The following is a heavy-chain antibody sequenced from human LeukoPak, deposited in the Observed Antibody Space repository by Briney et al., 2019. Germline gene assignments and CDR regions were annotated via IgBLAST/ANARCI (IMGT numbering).Heavy chain of an antibody. D-gene: IGHD2-15*01. CDR1: GYTFTSYD. Sequence: ASVKVSCKASGYTFTSYDINWVRQATGQGLEWMGWMNPNSGNTGYAQKFQGRVTMTRNTSISTAYMELSSLRSEDTAVYYCARGYCSGGSCYSWYLYYYGMDVWGQGTTVTVSS. J-gene: IGHJ6*02. V-gene: IGHV1-8*01. CDR3: ARGYCSGGSCYSWYLYYYGMDV. CDR2: MNPNSGNT.